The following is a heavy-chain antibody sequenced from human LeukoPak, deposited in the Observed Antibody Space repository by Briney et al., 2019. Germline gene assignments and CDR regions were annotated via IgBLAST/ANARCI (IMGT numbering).Heavy chain of an antibody. Sequence: PGGSLRLSCAASGFTFSSYWMSWVRQAPGKGLEWVANIKQDGSEKYYVDSVKGRFTISRDNAKNSLYLQMNSLRAEDTAVYYCARPPVAGTGYYYMDVWGKGTTVTVSS. J-gene: IGHJ6*03. CDR1: GFTFSSYW. CDR3: ARPPVAGTGYYYMDV. CDR2: IKQDGSEK. D-gene: IGHD6-19*01. V-gene: IGHV3-7*01.